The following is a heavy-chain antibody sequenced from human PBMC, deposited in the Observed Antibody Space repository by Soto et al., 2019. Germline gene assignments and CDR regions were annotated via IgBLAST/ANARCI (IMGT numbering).Heavy chain of an antibody. J-gene: IGHJ6*02. V-gene: IGHV1-2*02. Sequence: GASVKVSCKASGYTFTGYYMHWVRQAPGQGLEWMGWINPNSGGTNYAQKFQGRVTMTRDTSISTAYMELSRLRSDDTAVYYCERDAGRIPCKRYYYYGMDVWGQGTTVTVSS. CDR3: ERDAGRIPCKRYYYYGMDV. D-gene: IGHD2-15*01. CDR1: GYTFTGYY. CDR2: INPNSGGT.